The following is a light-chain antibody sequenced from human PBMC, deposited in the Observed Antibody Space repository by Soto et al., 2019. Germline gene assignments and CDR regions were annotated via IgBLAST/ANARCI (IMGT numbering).Light chain of an antibody. CDR3: QQYGSSIT. CDR2: GGS. V-gene: IGKV3-20*01. CDR1: QSVNIY. Sequence: EIVLTQSPATLSLSPGERATLSFRASQSVNIYLAWYQQKPGQAPRLLIYGGSSRATGIPVRFSGSGSETDFTLTISRLEPEDFAVFYCQQYGSSITFGQGTRLEIK. J-gene: IGKJ5*01.